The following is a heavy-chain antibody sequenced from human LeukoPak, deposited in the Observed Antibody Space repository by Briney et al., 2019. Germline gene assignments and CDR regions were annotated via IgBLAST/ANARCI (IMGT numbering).Heavy chain of an antibody. Sequence: GGSLRLSCAASGFTFSSYAMHWVRQAPGKGLEWVAVISYDGSNKYYADSVKGRFTISRDSSKNTLYLQMNSLRAEDTAVYYCARDSTVTTLRQPDYWGQGTLVTVSS. CDR3: ARDSTVTTLRQPDY. V-gene: IGHV3-30*04. J-gene: IGHJ4*02. CDR2: ISYDGSNK. D-gene: IGHD4-17*01. CDR1: GFTFSSYA.